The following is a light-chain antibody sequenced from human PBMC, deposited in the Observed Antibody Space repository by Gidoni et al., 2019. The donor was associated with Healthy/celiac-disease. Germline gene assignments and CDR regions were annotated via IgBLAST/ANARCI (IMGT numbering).Light chain of an antibody. Sequence: QMTQSPSSLSASVGDRVTITCQASQDISNYLNWYQQKPGKAPKLLIYDASNLETGVPSRFSGSGSGTDFTFTISSLQPEDIATYYCQQYDNLPLTFGGGTKVEIK. CDR2: DAS. V-gene: IGKV1-33*01. CDR3: QQYDNLPLT. CDR1: QDISNY. J-gene: IGKJ4*01.